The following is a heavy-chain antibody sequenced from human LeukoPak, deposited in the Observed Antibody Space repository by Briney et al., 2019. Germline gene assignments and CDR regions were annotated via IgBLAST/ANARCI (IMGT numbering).Heavy chain of an antibody. D-gene: IGHD1-26*01. J-gene: IGHJ4*02. CDR3: AKDQVQWELQSFDY. CDR1: GFTLSSYA. Sequence: GGFLRLSCAASGFTLSSYAMSWVRQAPGKGLEWVSAISGSGGSTYYADSVKGRFTISRDNSKNTLYLQMNSLRAEDTAVYYCAKDQVQWELQSFDYWGQGTLVTVSS. CDR2: ISGSGGST. V-gene: IGHV3-23*01.